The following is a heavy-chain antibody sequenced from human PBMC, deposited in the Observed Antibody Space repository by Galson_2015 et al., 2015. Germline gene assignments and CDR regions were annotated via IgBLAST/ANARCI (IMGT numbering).Heavy chain of an antibody. CDR2: ISSNGGST. V-gene: IGHV3-64D*06. J-gene: IGHJ4*02. Sequence: SLRLSCAASGFTFSSYAMHRVRQAPGKGLEYVSAISSNGGSTYYADSVKGRFTISRDNSKNTLYLQMSSLRAEDTAVYYCVKESSGGSGEPPFDYWGQGTLVTVSS. CDR1: GFTFSSYA. CDR3: VKESSGGSGEPPFDY. D-gene: IGHD2-15*01.